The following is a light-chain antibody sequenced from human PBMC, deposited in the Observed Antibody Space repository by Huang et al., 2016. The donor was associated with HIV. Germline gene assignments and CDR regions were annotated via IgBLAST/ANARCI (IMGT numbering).Light chain of an antibody. J-gene: IGKJ3*01. CDR1: QSIATY. CDR3: QQSDSTPL. Sequence: DIQMTQSPSPLSASVGDRVTITCRASQSIATYLHWYQQKPGKAPTLLIYAASNLQSGVPSRFSGSGSGTDFTLTISSLQPEDFATYYCQQSDSTPLFGPGTKVDIK. V-gene: IGKV1-39*01. CDR2: AAS.